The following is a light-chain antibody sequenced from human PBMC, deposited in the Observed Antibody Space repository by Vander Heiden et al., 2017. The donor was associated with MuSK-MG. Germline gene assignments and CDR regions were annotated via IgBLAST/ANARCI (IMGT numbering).Light chain of an antibody. CDR3: QQRSNWPRLT. CDR1: QSVSSC. Sequence: TVLTQSPATLSLSPGEAATLSCRASQSVSSCLAWYQQKPGQAPRLLIYDASNRATGIPARFSGSGSGTDFTLTISSLEPEDFAVYYCQQRSNWPRLTFGGGTKVEIK. CDR2: DAS. V-gene: IGKV3-11*01. J-gene: IGKJ4*01.